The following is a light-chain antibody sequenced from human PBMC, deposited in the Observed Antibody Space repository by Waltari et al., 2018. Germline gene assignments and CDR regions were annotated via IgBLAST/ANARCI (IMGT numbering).Light chain of an antibody. CDR3: SSYISSSTLEV. V-gene: IGLV2-14*03. CDR2: DVS. Sequence: QSALTQPASVSGSPGQSITIPCTGTSSDVGGYHYVSWYQQHPGKAPKLMIFDVSNRPSGVSNLFSGSKSGNTASPTISGLQADDEADYYCSSYISSSTLEVFGGGTRLTVL. J-gene: IGLJ3*02. CDR1: SSDVGGYHY.